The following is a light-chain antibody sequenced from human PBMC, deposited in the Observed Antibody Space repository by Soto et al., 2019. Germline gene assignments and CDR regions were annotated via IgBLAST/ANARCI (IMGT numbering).Light chain of an antibody. CDR3: QQRSNCPIT. J-gene: IGKJ5*01. CDR1: PSVSSY. Sequence: EIVLTQSPATLSLSPGERATLSCRASPSVSSYLAWYQQKPGQAPRLLIYDASNRATGIPARFSGSGSGTDFTLTISSLEPEDVAVYYWQQRSNCPITFGQGTRLEIK. V-gene: IGKV3-11*01. CDR2: DAS.